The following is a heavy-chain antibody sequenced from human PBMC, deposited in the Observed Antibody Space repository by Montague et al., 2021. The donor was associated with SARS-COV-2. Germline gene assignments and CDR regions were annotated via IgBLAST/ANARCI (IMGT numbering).Heavy chain of an antibody. CDR3: ARARGGTGYSRNYFDY. J-gene: IGHJ4*02. Sequence: ETLSLTCSVYGGSFSGYYWSWVRQAPGKGLEWVSVFYNDGGTYYANSVKGRFIISRDNSRNRLFLQMRSLRAEDTAVYYCARARGGTGYSRNYFDYWGQGTLVTVSS. V-gene: IGHV3-53*01. CDR2: FYNDGGT. D-gene: IGHD3-22*01. CDR1: GGSFSGYY.